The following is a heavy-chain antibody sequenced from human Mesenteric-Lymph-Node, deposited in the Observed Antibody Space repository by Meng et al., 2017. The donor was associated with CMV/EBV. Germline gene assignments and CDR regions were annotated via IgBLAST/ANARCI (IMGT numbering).Heavy chain of an antibody. CDR2: SGDNNGTP. D-gene: IGHD6-19*01. Sequence: KTSACSFTSYVIPSAGQAPGQGLGCMAISGDNNGTPNYAQSLQGTATMTTDTSTSEPYIVLCSLTSDYSSVYYCASGYSGGYYFDYWGQGTLVTVSS. CDR1: ACSFTSYV. J-gene: IGHJ4*02. CDR3: ASGYSGGYYFDY. V-gene: IGHV1-18*04.